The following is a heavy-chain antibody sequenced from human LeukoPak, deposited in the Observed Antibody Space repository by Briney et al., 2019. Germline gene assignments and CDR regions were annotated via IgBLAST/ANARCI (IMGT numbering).Heavy chain of an antibody. J-gene: IGHJ4*02. CDR3: ARDIVVVPAAKKGDY. V-gene: IGHV1-2*02. D-gene: IGHD2-2*01. CDR2: INPNSGGT. CDR1: GYTFTGYY. Sequence: GASVKVSCKASGYTFTGYYMHWVRQAPGQGLEWMGWINPNSGGTNYAQKFQGRVTMTRDTSISTAYMELSRLRSDDTAVYYCARDIVVVPAAKKGDYWGQGTLVTVSS.